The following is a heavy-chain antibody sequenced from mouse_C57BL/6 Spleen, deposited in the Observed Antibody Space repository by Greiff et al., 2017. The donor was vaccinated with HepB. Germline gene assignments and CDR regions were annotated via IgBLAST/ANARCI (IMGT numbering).Heavy chain of an antibody. D-gene: IGHD1-1*01. J-gene: IGHJ4*01. Sequence: EVKLMESGGGLVQPGGSLSLSCAASGFTFTDYYMSWVRQPPGKALEWLGFIRNKANGYTTEYSASVKGRFTISRDNSQSILYLQMNALRAEDSATDYCARSPDYYGSSPYYAMDYWGQGTSVTVSS. CDR3: ARSPDYYGSSPYYAMDY. CDR2: IRNKANGYTT. CDR1: GFTFTDYY. V-gene: IGHV7-3*01.